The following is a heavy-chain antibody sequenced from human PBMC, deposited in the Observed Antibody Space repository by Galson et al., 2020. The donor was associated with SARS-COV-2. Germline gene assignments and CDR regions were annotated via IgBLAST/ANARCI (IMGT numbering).Heavy chain of an antibody. D-gene: IGHD5-12*01. V-gene: IGHV4-61*01. CDR1: GGSISSSSYY. Sequence: SETLSLTCTVSGGSISSSSYYWSWIRQPPGKGLEWIGYIYYSGSTNYNPSLKSRVTISVDTSKNQFSLKLSSVTAADTAVYYCARFERGWLQFYYWGQGTLVTVSS. CDR3: ARFERGWLQFYY. J-gene: IGHJ4*02. CDR2: IYYSGST.